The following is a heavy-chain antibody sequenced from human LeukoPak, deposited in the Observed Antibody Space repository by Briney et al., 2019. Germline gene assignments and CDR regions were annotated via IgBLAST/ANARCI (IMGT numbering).Heavy chain of an antibody. CDR3: ARYDYSNYVGYYDH. CDR2: INWNGGSI. D-gene: IGHD4-11*01. J-gene: IGHJ4*02. CDR1: GSTFDDYG. Sequence: WGSLRLSCAASGSTFDDYGMSWVRQAPGKGLEWVSGINWNGGSIDYADSVKGRFTISRDNAKNSLYLQMNSLRAEDTALYYCARYDYSNYVGYYDHWGQGTLVTVS. V-gene: IGHV3-20*04.